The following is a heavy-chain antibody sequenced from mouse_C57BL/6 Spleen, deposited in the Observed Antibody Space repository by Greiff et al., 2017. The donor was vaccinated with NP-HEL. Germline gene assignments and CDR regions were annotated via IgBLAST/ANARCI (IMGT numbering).Heavy chain of an antibody. D-gene: IGHD2-2*01. J-gene: IGHJ4*01. Sequence: QVQLQQPGAELVKPGASVKLSCKASGYTFTSYWMHWVKQRPGQGLEWIGMIHPNSGSTNYNEKFKSKATLTVDKSSSTAYMQLSSLTSEDSSVYFFARRGYPYYYALDYWGQGTSVPVSS. CDR2: IHPNSGST. CDR3: ARRGYPYYYALDY. V-gene: IGHV1-64*01. CDR1: GYTFTSYW.